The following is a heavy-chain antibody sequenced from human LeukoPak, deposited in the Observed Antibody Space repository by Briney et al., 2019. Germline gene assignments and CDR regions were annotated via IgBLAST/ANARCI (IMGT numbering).Heavy chain of an antibody. CDR2: INPSGGST. CDR3: AKRPMVTGGFDL. D-gene: IGHD2-21*02. V-gene: IGHV3-23*01. Sequence: GGSLRLSCAASGFTFSSYALSWVRQAPGRGLEWVSAINPSGGSTYYADSVKGRFTTSRDNSKNTLYLQMNSLRAEDTAVYYCAKRPMVTGGFDLWGRGTLDTLSS. CDR1: GFTFSSYA. J-gene: IGHJ2*01.